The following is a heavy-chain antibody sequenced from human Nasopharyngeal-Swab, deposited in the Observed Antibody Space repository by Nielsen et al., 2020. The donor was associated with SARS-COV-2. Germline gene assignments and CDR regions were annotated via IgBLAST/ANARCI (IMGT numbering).Heavy chain of an antibody. J-gene: IGHJ6*02. CDR1: GFTFTNYA. CDR3: ARDGLDYDFWSAHFMDV. CDR2: ISSSSSYI. Sequence: GGSLRLSCAVSGFTFTNYAMSWVRQAPGKGLEWVSSISSSSSYIYYADSVKGRFTISRDNAKNSLYLQMNSLRAEDTAVYYCARDGLDYDFWSAHFMDVWGQGTTVTVSS. D-gene: IGHD3-3*01. V-gene: IGHV3-21*01.